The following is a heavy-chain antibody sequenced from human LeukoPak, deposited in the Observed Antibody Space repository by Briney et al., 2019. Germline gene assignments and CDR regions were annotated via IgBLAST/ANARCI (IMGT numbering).Heavy chain of an antibody. CDR2: ISGSGGST. CDR3: AKGSAVVVARVIWFDP. D-gene: IGHD2-15*01. J-gene: IGHJ5*02. Sequence: GGSLRLSCAASGFTFSSYAMCWVRQAPGKGLEWVSAISGSGGSTYYADSVKGRFTISRDNSKNTLYLQMNSLRAEDTAVYYCAKGSAVVVARVIWFDPWGQGTLVTVSS. V-gene: IGHV3-23*01. CDR1: GFTFSSYA.